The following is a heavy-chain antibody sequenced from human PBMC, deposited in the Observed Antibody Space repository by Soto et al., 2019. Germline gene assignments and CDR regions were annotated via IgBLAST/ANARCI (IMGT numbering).Heavy chain of an antibody. CDR2: IYWDDDK. J-gene: IGHJ5*02. V-gene: IGHV2-5*02. CDR1: GFSLSTSGVG. Sequence: QITLKESGPTLVKPTQPLTLTCTFSGFSLSTSGVGVGWIRQPPGKALEWLALIYWDDDKYYSPSLKNRLTITKDYSKNQVVLTITNMDPVDTATNYCAHRLIRASAATGAGNWFDPWGQGALVTVSS. CDR3: AHRLIRASAATGAGNWFDP. D-gene: IGHD2-8*02.